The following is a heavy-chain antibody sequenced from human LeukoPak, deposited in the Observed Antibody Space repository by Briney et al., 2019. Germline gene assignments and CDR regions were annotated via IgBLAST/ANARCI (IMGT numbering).Heavy chain of an antibody. CDR2: ISYDGSNK. D-gene: IGHD6-13*01. CDR1: GFTFSSYS. V-gene: IGHV3-30*18. CDR3: AKGAAGTFEFDY. Sequence: GGSLRLSCAASGFTFSSYSMNWVRQAPGKGLEWVAVISYDGSNKYYADSVKGRFTISRDNSKNTLYLQMNSLRAEDTAVYYCAKGAAGTFEFDYWGQGTLVTVSS. J-gene: IGHJ4*02.